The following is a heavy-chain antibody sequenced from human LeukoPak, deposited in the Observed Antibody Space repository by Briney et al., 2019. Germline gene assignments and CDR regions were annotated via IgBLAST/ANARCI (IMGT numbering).Heavy chain of an antibody. CDR2: THYSGST. CDR1: GGSISSYY. J-gene: IGHJ4*02. D-gene: IGHD6-13*01. V-gene: IGHV4-59*01. CDR3: ARGAAGTGAADY. Sequence: KPSETLSLTCTVSGGSISSYYWSWIRQPPGKGLEWIGYTHYSGSTKYNPSLKSRLTISVDSSKNQFSLRLSSVTAADTAVYFRARGAAGTGAADYWGQGTLVTVSS.